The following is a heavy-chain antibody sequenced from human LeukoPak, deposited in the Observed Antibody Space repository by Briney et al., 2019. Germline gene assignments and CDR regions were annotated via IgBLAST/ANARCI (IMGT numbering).Heavy chain of an antibody. J-gene: IGHJ3*02. CDR2: IKEDGSNM. V-gene: IGHV3-7*01. CDR1: GFTFSDYW. CDR3: ARDQDVKVLFGAIAYDAFDI. Sequence: GGSLRLSCATSGFTFSDYWMTWVRQAPGKGLEWVANIKEDGSNMYYLESVKGRFTISRDNAKSSLYLQMNSLRAEDTAVYYCARDQDVKVLFGAIAYDAFDIWGQGTMVTVSS. D-gene: IGHD4/OR15-4a*01.